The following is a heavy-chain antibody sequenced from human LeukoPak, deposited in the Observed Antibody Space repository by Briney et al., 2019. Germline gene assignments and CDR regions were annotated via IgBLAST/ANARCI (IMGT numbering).Heavy chain of an antibody. V-gene: IGHV1-2*02. D-gene: IGHD6-13*01. CDR3: ARVFEAAAAPNYYYYMDV. Sequence: REASVKVSCKASGYTFTGYYMHWVRQAPGQGLEWMGWTNPNSGGTNYAQKFQGRVTMTRDTSISTAYMELSRLRSDDTAVYYCARVFEAAAAPNYYYYMDVWGKGTTVTVSS. CDR1: GYTFTGYY. CDR2: TNPNSGGT. J-gene: IGHJ6*03.